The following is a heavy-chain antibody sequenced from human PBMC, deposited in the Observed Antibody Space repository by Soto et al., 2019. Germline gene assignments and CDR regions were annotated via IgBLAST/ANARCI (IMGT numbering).Heavy chain of an antibody. CDR3: ARGYESSRRYLPLLDY. Sequence: WTWIRQTPWKGLEWIGEISHSGSTNYNPSLMSRVTMSADTSKKQFSLRLSSVTAADTALYFCARGYESSRRYLPLLDYWGQGTLVTVSS. J-gene: IGHJ4*02. CDR2: ISHSGST. V-gene: IGHV4-34*01. D-gene: IGHD3-22*01.